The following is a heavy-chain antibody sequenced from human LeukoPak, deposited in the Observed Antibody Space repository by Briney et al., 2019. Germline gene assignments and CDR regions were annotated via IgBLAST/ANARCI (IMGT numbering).Heavy chain of an antibody. V-gene: IGHV1-2*02. D-gene: IGHD3-3*01. CDR1: GYTFTGYY. J-gene: IGHJ6*03. CDR3: ARGREYYDFWSGLSDYMDV. CDR2: INPNSGGT. Sequence: ASVKVSCKASGYTFTGYYIHWVRQAPGQGLEWMGWINPNSGGTNNAQKFQGRVTMTRDTSISTAYMELSRLRSDDTAVYYCARGREYYDFWSGLSDYMDVWGKGTTVTVSS.